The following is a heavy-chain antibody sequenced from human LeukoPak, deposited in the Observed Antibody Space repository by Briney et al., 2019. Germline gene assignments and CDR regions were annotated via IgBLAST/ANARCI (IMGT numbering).Heavy chain of an antibody. CDR2: IYYSGST. CDR3: ASGYSDKKEDAFDI. Sequence: PSETLSLTCTVPGGSISSSSYYWGWIRQPPGKGLEWIGSIYYSGSTYYNPSLKSRVTISVDKSKNQFSLKLTSVTAADTAVYYCASGYSDKKEDAFDIWGQGTMVTVSP. V-gene: IGHV4-39*07. J-gene: IGHJ3*02. D-gene: IGHD5-12*01. CDR1: GGSISSSSYY.